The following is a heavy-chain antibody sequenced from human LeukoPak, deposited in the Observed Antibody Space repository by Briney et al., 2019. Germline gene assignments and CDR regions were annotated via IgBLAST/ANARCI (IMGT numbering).Heavy chain of an antibody. CDR1: GFTFDDYA. CDR3: TKVKGVYYGSGSYYELDY. J-gene: IGHJ4*02. V-gene: IGHV3-9*01. D-gene: IGHD3-10*01. CDR2: ISWNSGSI. Sequence: GGSLRLSCAASGFTFDDYAMHWVRQAPGKGLEWVSGISWNSGSIGYADSVKGRFTISRDNAKNSLYLQMNSPRAEDTALYYCTKVKGVYYGSGSYYELDYWGQGTLVTVSS.